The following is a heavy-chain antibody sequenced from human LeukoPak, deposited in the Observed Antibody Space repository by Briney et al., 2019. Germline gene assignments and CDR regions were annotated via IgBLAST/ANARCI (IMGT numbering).Heavy chain of an antibody. D-gene: IGHD3-22*01. V-gene: IGHV4-61*02. CDR2: IYTSGST. CDR1: GGSISSGSYY. CDR3: ARDKSTYYYDSSGIDY. Sequence: SQTLSLTCTVSGGSISSGSYYWSWIRQPAGKGLEWIGRIYTSGSTNYNPSLKSRVTISVDTSKNQFSLKLSSVTAADTAVYYCARDKSTYYYDSSGIDYRGQGTLVTVSS. J-gene: IGHJ4*02.